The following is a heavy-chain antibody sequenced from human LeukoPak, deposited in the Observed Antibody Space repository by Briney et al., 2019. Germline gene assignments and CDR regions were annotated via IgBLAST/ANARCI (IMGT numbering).Heavy chain of an antibody. CDR1: GFTFSSYW. CDR3: ARVGDDYVWGSAYFDY. V-gene: IGHV3-7*01. J-gene: IGHJ4*02. Sequence: GGSLRLSCAASGFTFSSYWMSWVRQAPGKGLEWVANIKQDGSEKYYVDSVKGRFSISRDNAKNSLYLQMNSLRAEDTAVYYCARVGDDYVWGSAYFDYWGQGTLVTVSS. CDR2: IKQDGSEK. D-gene: IGHD3-16*01.